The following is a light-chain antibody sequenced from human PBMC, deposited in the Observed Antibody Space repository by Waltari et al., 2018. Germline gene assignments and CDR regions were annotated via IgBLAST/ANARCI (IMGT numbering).Light chain of an antibody. CDR3: QQYNNWSPAT. CDR1: QSVSSN. CDR2: GAS. J-gene: IGKJ1*01. Sequence: EIVMTQSPATLSVSPGERATLSCRASQSVSSNLAWYQQKPGQAPRLLIYGASTRATGIPARFSGSGSWTEFTLTISSMQSEDVAVYYCQQYNNWSPATFGQGTKVEIK. V-gene: IGKV3-15*01.